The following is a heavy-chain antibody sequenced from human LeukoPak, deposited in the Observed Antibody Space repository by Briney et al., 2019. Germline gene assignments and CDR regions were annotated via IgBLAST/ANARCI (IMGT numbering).Heavy chain of an antibody. J-gene: IGHJ4*02. CDR2: IIPILGIA. Sequence: SVTVSCKASGGTFSSYAISWVRQAPGQGLEWMGRIIPILGIANYAQKFQGRVTITADKSTSTAYMELSSLRSEDTAVYYCARVGYDFWSGYQSYYFDYWGQGTLVTVSS. CDR3: ARVGYDFWSGYQSYYFDY. V-gene: IGHV1-69*04. D-gene: IGHD3-3*01. CDR1: GGTFSSYA.